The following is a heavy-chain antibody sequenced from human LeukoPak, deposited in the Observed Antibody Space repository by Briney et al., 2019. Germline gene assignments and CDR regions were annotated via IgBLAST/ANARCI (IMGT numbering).Heavy chain of an antibody. J-gene: IGHJ4*02. CDR2: IIPIFGTA. CDR1: GGTFSSYA. CDR3: ARAGGYCGRISCPYYFDY. D-gene: IGHD2-15*01. Sequence: SVKVSCKASGGTFSSYAISWVRQAPGQGLEWMGGIIPIFGTANYAQKFQDRVTITADKSTSTAYMELSSLRSEDTAVYYCARAGGYCGRISCPYYFDYWGQGSLVAVPS. V-gene: IGHV1-69*06.